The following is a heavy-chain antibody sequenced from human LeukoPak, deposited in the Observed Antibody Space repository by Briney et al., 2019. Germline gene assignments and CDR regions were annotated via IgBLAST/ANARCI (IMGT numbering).Heavy chain of an antibody. CDR3: ARAISGGSPITASDY. V-gene: IGHV1-2*02. CDR1: GYTYTGYY. D-gene: IGHD2-15*01. CDR2: INPNSDFT. Sequence: ASVKVSCKASGYTYTGYYMHWVRQAPGQGLEWMGWINPNSDFTNFAQNFQGRVTMTSDTSISTAYMELSRLRSDDTAVYYRARAISGGSPITASDYWGQGTLATVSS. J-gene: IGHJ4*02.